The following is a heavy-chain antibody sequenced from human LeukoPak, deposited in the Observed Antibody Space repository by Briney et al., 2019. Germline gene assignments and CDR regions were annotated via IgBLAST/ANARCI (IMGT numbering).Heavy chain of an antibody. CDR3: ARDRYGDYSIDY. J-gene: IGHJ4*02. D-gene: IGHD4-17*01. CDR1: GFTVSSYA. V-gene: IGHV3-23*01. Sequence: GGSLRLSCAASGFTVSSYAMSWVRQAPGKGLEWVSGISGSDGSTYYADSVKGRFTISRDNAKNSLYLQMNSLRAEDTAVYYCARDRYGDYSIDYWGQGTLVTVSS. CDR2: ISGSDGST.